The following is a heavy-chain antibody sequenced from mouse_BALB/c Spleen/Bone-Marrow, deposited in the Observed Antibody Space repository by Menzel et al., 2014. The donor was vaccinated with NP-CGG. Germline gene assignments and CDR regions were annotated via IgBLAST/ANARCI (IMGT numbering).Heavy chain of an antibody. Sequence: LQESGPELVKPGASVKMSCKASRYTFTSYVLHWVRQKPGQGLEWIGFMYPFNDGTKYNEKFKGKATLTSDKSSSTAYMELSSLTSEDSAVYYCAREVVAADYFDYWGQGTTLTVSS. V-gene: IGHV1-14*01. CDR1: RYTFTSYV. CDR3: AREVVAADYFDY. CDR2: MYPFNDGT. J-gene: IGHJ2*01. D-gene: IGHD1-1*01.